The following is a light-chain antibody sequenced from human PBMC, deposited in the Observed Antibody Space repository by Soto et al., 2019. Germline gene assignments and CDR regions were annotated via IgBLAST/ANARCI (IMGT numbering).Light chain of an antibody. CDR3: QQSYITPLT. Sequence: DIQMTQSPSSLSASVGDRVTITCRASQSISTYLNWYQQKPGKAPNLLISAASSLQSGVPSRFSGSGSGTDFTLTITSLQPEDFATYYCQQSYITPLTFGGGTKVDIK. CDR2: AAS. V-gene: IGKV1-39*01. J-gene: IGKJ4*01. CDR1: QSISTY.